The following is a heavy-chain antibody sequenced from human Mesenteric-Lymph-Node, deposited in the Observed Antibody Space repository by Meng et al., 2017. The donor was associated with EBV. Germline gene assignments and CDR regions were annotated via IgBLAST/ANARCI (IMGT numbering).Heavy chain of an antibody. V-gene: IGHV3-23*01. CDR1: GFTFRSYA. J-gene: IGHJ4*02. CDR2: ISGSGGST. Sequence: EVQLLVSGGGLVQRWGSLRLSCAASGFTFRSYAMSWVRQAPGKGLEWVSAISGSGGSTYYADSVKGRFTISRDNSKNTLYLQMNSLRAEDTAVYYCAKDQYRDGYNLFDYWGQGTLVTVSS. CDR3: AKDQYRDGYNLFDY. D-gene: IGHD5-24*01.